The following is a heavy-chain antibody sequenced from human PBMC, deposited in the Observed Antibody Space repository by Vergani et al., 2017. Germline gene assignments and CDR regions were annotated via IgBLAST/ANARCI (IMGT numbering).Heavy chain of an antibody. J-gene: IGHJ6*03. CDR3: ARRSGDHYYYMDV. CDR1: GYRFSIYW. V-gene: IGHV5-51*03. CDR2: IHPGDSAA. Sequence: EGHLEQSGAEVKKPGESLKISCKGSGYRFSIYWIVWLRQMPGKGLEWMVIIHPGDSAAKYRPSFEGQVTFSADKSIDTAYLQWSSLKSSDTAMYNCARRSGDHYYYMDVWGKGTTVTVSS. D-gene: IGHD1-14*01.